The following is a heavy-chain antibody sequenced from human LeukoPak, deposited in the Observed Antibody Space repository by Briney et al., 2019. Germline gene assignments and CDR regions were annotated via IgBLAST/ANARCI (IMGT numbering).Heavy chain of an antibody. CDR1: GFTFSSYG. CDR3: AVTIFGVVQGVFDY. CDR2: IRYDGSNK. V-gene: IGHV3-30*02. J-gene: IGHJ4*02. D-gene: IGHD3-3*01. Sequence: GGSLRLSCAASGFTFSSYGMHWVRQAPGKGLEWVAFIRYDGSNKYYADSVKGRFTISRDNSKNTLYLQMNSLRAEDTAVYYCAVTIFGVVQGVFDYWGQGTLVTVSS.